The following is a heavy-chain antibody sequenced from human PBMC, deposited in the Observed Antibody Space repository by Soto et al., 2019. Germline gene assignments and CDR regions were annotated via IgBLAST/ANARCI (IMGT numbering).Heavy chain of an antibody. J-gene: IGHJ6*02. Sequence: PSETLSLTCTVSGGSISSYYWSWIRQPPGKGLEWIGYIYYSGSTYYNPSLKSRVTISVDTSKNQFSLKLSSVTAADTAVYYCARDVGDIVLAAHYYGMDVWGQGTTVTVSS. V-gene: IGHV4-30-4*01. CDR1: GGSISSYY. CDR3: ARDVGDIVLAAHYYGMDV. D-gene: IGHD2-2*01. CDR2: IYYSGST.